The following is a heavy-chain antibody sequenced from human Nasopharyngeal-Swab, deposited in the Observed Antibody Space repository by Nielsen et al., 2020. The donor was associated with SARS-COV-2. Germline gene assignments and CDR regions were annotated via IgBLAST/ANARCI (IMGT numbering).Heavy chain of an antibody. CDR1: GFTFSSYG. J-gene: IGHJ4*02. Sequence: GESVKISCAASGFTFSSYGMHWVRQAPGKGLEWVAVISYDGSNKYYADSVKGRFTISRDNSKNTLYLQMNSLRAEDTAVYYCAKGYFLDYWGQGTLVTVSS. CDR2: ISYDGSNK. CDR3: AKGYFLDY. V-gene: IGHV3-30*18. D-gene: IGHD2/OR15-2a*01.